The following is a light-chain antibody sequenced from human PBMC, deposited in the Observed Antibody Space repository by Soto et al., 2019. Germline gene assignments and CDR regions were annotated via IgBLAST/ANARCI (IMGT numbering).Light chain of an antibody. V-gene: IGKV4-1*01. CDR3: QQYYSSPFT. CDR1: RSVLSSANNKNY. J-gene: IGKJ3*01. CDR2: WAS. Sequence: DIVMTQSPDSLAASLGERAIIRCTSSRSVLSSANNKNYLAWYQQKPGQPPKLLIYWASTRESGVPDRFSGSGSGTEFTLTISSLQPEDFAVYYCQQYYSSPFTFGPGTKVEIK.